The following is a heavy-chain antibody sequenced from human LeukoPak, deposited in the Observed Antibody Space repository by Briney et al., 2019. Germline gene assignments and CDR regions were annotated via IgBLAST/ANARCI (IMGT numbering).Heavy chain of an antibody. V-gene: IGHV3-30*14. CDR1: GFTFSSYA. CDR3: VRDQDEDRGSSTFDR. J-gene: IGHJ4*02. CDR2: TSYDGTNK. D-gene: IGHD1-26*01. Sequence: GRSLRLSCAASGFTFSSYAIHWVRQAPGKGLEWVASTSYDGTNKYYADSVKGRFTISRDNAKNLLYLQMNSLRAGDTAIYYCVRDQDEDRGSSTFDRWGQGTLVTVSS.